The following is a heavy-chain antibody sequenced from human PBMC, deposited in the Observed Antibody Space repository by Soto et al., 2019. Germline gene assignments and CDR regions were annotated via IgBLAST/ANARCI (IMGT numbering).Heavy chain of an antibody. D-gene: IGHD2-21*02. CDR3: AKGGVVVTAISMDV. V-gene: IGHV3-30*18. CDR2: ISYDGSNK. CDR1: GFTFSSYV. J-gene: IGHJ6*02. Sequence: GGSLRLSCAASGFTFSSYVMHWVRQAPGKGLEWVAVISYDGSNKYYADSVKGRFTISRDNSKNTLYLQMNSLRAEDTAVYYCAKGGVVVTAISMDVYGQGTTVTVSS.